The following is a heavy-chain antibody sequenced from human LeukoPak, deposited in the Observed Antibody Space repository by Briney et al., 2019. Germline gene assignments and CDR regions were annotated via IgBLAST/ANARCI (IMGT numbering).Heavy chain of an antibody. Sequence: GESPKISCKGSGYSFTSYWIGWVRQMPGKGLEWMGIIYPDDSDTRYSPSFQGQVTISADKSISTAYLQWSSLKASDTAMYYCARQSGSYRGGIDYWGQGTLVTVSS. CDR3: ARQSGSYRGGIDY. CDR2: IYPDDSDT. D-gene: IGHD1-26*01. J-gene: IGHJ4*02. CDR1: GYSFTSYW. V-gene: IGHV5-51*01.